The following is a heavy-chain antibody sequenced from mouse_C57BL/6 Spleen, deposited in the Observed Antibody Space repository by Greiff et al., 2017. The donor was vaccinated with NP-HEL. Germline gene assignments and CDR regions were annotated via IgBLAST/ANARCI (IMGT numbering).Heavy chain of an antibody. CDR3: TNPYYYGSSDY. CDR1: GFNIKDDY. CDR2: IDPENGDT. V-gene: IGHV14-4*01. Sequence: EVKLQESGAELVRPGASVKLSCTASGFNIKDDYMHWVKQRPEQGLEWIGWIDPENGDTEYASKFQGKATITADTSSNTAYLQLSSLTSEDTAVYYCTNPYYYGSSDYWGQGTTLTVSS. D-gene: IGHD1-1*01. J-gene: IGHJ2*01.